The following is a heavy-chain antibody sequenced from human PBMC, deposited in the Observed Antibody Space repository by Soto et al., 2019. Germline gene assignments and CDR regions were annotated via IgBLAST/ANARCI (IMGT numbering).Heavy chain of an antibody. J-gene: IGHJ4*02. CDR3: ATGGILTGPYDFDY. V-gene: IGHV1-24*01. CDR1: GYTLTELS. CDR2: FDPEDGET. Sequence: GASVKVSCKVSGYTLTELSMHWVRQALGKGLEWMGGFDPEDGETIYAQKFQGRVTMTEDTSTDTAYMELSSLRSEDTVVYYCATGGILTGPYDFDYWSQGTLVTVSS. D-gene: IGHD3-9*01.